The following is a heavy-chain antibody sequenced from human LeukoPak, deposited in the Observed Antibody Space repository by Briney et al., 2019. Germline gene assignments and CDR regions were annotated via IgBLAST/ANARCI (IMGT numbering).Heavy chain of an antibody. CDR2: IYYSGST. J-gene: IGHJ4*02. V-gene: IGHV4-59*11. Sequence: SSETLSLTCTVSGGSISSHYWSWIRQPPGKGLEWIGYIYYSGSTNYNPSLKSRVTISVDTSKNQFSLKLSSVTAADTAVYYCAREVGWELRGGSDYWGQGTLVTVSS. D-gene: IGHD1-26*01. CDR1: GGSISSHY. CDR3: AREVGWELRGGSDY.